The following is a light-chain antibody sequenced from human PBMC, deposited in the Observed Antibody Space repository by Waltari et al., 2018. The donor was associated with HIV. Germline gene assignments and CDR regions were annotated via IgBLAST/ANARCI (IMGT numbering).Light chain of an antibody. V-gene: IGKV3-20*01. CDR2: GAS. J-gene: IGKJ3*01. CDR3: QQYGSSPFT. CDR1: QSVSSAY. Sequence: EIVLTQYPGTLSLSPGDRATLSCRASQSVSSAYLAWYQQKPGQAPRLLIYGASNRATGIPDRFSGSGSGTDFTLTISRLEPEDFAVYYCQQYGSSPFTFGPGTKLDIK.